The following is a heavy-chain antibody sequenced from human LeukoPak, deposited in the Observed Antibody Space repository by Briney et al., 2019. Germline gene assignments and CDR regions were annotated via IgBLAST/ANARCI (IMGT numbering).Heavy chain of an antibody. D-gene: IGHD3-22*01. CDR2: IDYSGGET. V-gene: IGHV3-23*01. J-gene: IGHJ4*02. CDR3: AKSRYYDSSGYYHSYFDY. Sequence: LGGSLRLSCTASGFTLSSYEMSWIRHAPGKGLEWVSSIDYSGGETHYADSVKGRFTISRDNSKNTLYLQMNSLRAEDTAVYYCAKSRYYDSSGYYHSYFDYWGQGTLVTVSS. CDR1: GFTLSSYE.